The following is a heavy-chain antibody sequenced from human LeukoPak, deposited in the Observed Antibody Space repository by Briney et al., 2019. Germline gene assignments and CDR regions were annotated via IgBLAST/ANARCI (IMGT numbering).Heavy chain of an antibody. D-gene: IGHD3-3*01. J-gene: IGHJ4*02. CDR2: ISYDGSNK. Sequence: GGSLRLSCAASGFTFSSYAMHWVRQAPGKGLKWVAVISYDGSNKYYADSVKGRFTISRDNSKNTLYLQMNSLRAEDTAVYYCARESPAKFLEWLPCFDYWGQGTLVTVSS. V-gene: IGHV3-30-3*01. CDR3: ARESPAKFLEWLPCFDY. CDR1: GFTFSSYA.